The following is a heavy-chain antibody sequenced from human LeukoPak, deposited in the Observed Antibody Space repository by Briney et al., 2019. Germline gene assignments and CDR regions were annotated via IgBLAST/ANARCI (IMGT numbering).Heavy chain of an antibody. CDR2: IIPIFGTA. D-gene: IGHD6-6*01. J-gene: IGHJ4*02. CDR1: GGTFSSYA. V-gene: IGHV1-69*13. Sequence: GASVKVSCKASGGTFSSYAISWVRQAPGQGLEWMGGIIPIFGTANYAQKFQGRVTITADESTSTAYMELSSLRSEDTAVYYCGVFIAARDYFDYWGQGTLVTVSS. CDR3: GVFIAARDYFDY.